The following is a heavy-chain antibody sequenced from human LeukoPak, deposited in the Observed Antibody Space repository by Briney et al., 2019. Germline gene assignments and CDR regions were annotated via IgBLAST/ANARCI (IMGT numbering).Heavy chain of an antibody. Sequence: GGSLRLSCAASGFTFSSYWMHWVRQAPGKGLVWVSRINSDGSSTSYADSVKGRFTISRDNSKNTLYLQMNSLRAEDTAVYYCARDSGSTYYYDSSGSRDAFDIWGQGTMVTVSS. CDR2: INSDGSST. J-gene: IGHJ3*02. CDR3: ARDSGSTYYYDSSGSRDAFDI. V-gene: IGHV3-74*01. CDR1: GFTFSSYW. D-gene: IGHD3-22*01.